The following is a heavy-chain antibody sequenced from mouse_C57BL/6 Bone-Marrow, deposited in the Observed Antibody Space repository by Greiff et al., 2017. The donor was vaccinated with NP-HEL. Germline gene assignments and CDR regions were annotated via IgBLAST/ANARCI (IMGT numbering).Heavy chain of an antibody. J-gene: IGHJ2*01. CDR1: GYTFTEYT. CDR2: FYPGSGSI. D-gene: IGHD1-1*01. V-gene: IGHV1-62-2*01. Sequence: VQLVESGAELVKPGASVKLSCKASGYTFTEYTIHWVKQRSGQGLEWIGWFYPGSGSIKYNEKFKDKATLTADKSSSTVYMELSRLTSEDSAVYFCARHALITTVVATGRYFDYWGQGTTLTVSS. CDR3: ARHALITTVVATGRYFDY.